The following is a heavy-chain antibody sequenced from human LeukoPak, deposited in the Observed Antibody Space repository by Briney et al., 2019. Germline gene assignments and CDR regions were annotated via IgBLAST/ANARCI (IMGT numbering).Heavy chain of an antibody. D-gene: IGHD6-13*01. V-gene: IGHV4-34*01. CDR2: INHSGST. Sequence: SETLSLTCAVYGGSFSGYYWSWIRQPPGKGLEWIGEINHSGSTNYNPSLKSRVTISVDTSKNQFSLKLSSVTAADTAVYYCARGGGAAGVEFDPWGQGTLVTVSS. J-gene: IGHJ5*02. CDR3: ARGGGAAGVEFDP. CDR1: GGSFSGYY.